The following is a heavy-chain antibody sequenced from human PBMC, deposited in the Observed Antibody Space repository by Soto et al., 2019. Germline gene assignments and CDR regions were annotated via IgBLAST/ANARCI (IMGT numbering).Heavy chain of an antibody. Sequence: EVQLLESGGGLVQPGGSLGLPCAPSGFTFSSYAIGWVAQAPGKGREGVSAISGSGGSTYYADSVKGRFTISRDNSKNTLYLQMNSLRAEDTAVYYCAKPQGGSYYHFDAFDIWGQGTMVTVSS. CDR2: ISGSGGST. V-gene: IGHV3-23*01. J-gene: IGHJ3*02. CDR3: AKPQGGSYYHFDAFDI. CDR1: GFTFSSYA. D-gene: IGHD1-26*01.